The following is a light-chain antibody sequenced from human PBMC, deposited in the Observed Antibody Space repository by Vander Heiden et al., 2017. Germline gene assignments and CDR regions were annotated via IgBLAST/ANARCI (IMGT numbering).Light chain of an antibody. CDR1: QYIGKY. Sequence: DIQMTQSPAFLSASVGDRVTITCQASQYIGKYLSWYQQKPGKAPNLLIYAASKLEVGVPSRFSASGSGTEFILTINSLQPEDIAVYYCQQHESLPTFGQGTKVEIK. J-gene: IGKJ2*01. CDR3: QQHESLPT. V-gene: IGKV1-33*01. CDR2: AAS.